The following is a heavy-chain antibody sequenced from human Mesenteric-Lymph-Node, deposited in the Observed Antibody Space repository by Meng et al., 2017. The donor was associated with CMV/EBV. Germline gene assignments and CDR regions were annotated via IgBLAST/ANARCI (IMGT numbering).Heavy chain of an antibody. CDR2: TYYRSKWYV. D-gene: IGHD7-27*01. CDR3: ARDSEMGNDAFDI. CDR1: DSVSSNSAA. V-gene: IGHV6-1*01. J-gene: IGHJ3*02. Sequence: DSVSSNSAAWDWIRQSPSRGLEWLGRTYYRSKWYVDYALSVKSRITINTDTSKNQFSLQLNSVTPEDTATYYCARDSEMGNDAFDIWGQGTMVTVSS.